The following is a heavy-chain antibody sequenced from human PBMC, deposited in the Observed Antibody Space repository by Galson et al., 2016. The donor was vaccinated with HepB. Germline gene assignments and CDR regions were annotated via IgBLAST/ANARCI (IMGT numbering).Heavy chain of an antibody. V-gene: IGHV3-7*04. CDR1: GFTFSSYW. CDR2: IKRDGSQK. CDR3: ARDQTPYDTSAYYDDLDI. Sequence: SLRLSCAASGFTFSSYWMTWVRQAPGKGLEWVANIKRDGSQKNYVDSVKGRFTNSRDNAKNSLYLQMSSLRAEDTAVYYCARDQTPYDTSAYYDDLDIWGQGTMVTVSS. D-gene: IGHD3-22*01. J-gene: IGHJ3*02.